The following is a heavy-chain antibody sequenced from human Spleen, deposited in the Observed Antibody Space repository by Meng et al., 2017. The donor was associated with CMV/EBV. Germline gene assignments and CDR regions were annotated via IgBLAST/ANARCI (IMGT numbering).Heavy chain of an antibody. Sequence: GESLKISCAASGFTFSSYWMSWVRQAPGKGLEWVANIKQDGSEKYYVDSVKGRFTISRDNAKNSLYLQMNSLRAEDTAVYYCARSSSGWLSYWFDPWGQGTLVTVSS. D-gene: IGHD6-19*01. CDR1: GFTFSSYW. CDR3: ARSSSGWLSYWFDP. J-gene: IGHJ5*02. CDR2: IKQDGSEK. V-gene: IGHV3-7*01.